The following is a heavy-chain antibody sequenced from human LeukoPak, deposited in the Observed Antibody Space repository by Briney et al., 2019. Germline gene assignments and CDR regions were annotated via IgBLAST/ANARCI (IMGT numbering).Heavy chain of an antibody. Sequence: ASVKVSCKASGYTFTSYAMHWVRQAPGQRLEWMGWINAGNGNTKYSQKFQGRVTITRDTSASTAYMELSNLRSEDTAVYYCARVQYYGSGSYYIFGYWGQGTLVTVSS. D-gene: IGHD3-10*01. CDR3: ARVQYYGSGSYYIFGY. CDR1: GYTFTSYA. CDR2: INAGNGNT. V-gene: IGHV1-3*01. J-gene: IGHJ4*02.